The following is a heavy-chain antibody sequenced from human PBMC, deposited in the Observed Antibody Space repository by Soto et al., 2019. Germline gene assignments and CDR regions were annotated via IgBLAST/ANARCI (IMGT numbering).Heavy chain of an antibody. D-gene: IGHD2-2*01. V-gene: IGHV3-23*01. Sequence: GGSLRLSCAASGFTFSSYAMSWVRQAPGKGLEWVSAISGSGGSTYYAESVKGRFTISRGNSKNTLYLQMNSLRAEDTAVYYCAKIVLVPAAMTLGYFDYWGQGTLVTVSS. CDR2: ISGSGGST. CDR1: GFTFSSYA. CDR3: AKIVLVPAAMTLGYFDY. J-gene: IGHJ4*02.